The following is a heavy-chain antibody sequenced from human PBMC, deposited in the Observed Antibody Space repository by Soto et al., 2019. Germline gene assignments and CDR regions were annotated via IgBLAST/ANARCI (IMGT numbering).Heavy chain of an antibody. CDR1: GYTFTSYY. CDR3: AREGYCSSGSCALYSHDFFGMDV. J-gene: IGHJ6*02. CDR2: INPSGGST. D-gene: IGHD2-15*01. V-gene: IGHV1-46*01. Sequence: ASVKVSCKASGYTFTSYYMHWVRQAPGQGLEWMGIINPSGGSTSYAQKFQGRVTMTRDTSTSTVYMELSSLRSEDTAVYYCAREGYCSSGSCALYSHDFFGMDVWGQGTTVTVSS.